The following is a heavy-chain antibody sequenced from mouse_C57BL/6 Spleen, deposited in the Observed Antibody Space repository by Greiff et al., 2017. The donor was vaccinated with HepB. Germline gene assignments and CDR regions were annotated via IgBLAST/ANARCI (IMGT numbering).Heavy chain of an antibody. CDR2: IYPGDGDT. V-gene: IGHV1-82*01. CDR1: GYAFSSSW. CDR3: ARSVTGPYYFDY. Sequence: QVQLQQSGPELVKPGASVKISCKASGYAFSSSWMNWVKQRPGKGLEWIGRIYPGDGDTNYNGKFKGKATLTADKSSSTAYMQLSSLTSEDSAVYFCARSVTGPYYFDYWGQGTTLTVSS. D-gene: IGHD4-1*01. J-gene: IGHJ2*01.